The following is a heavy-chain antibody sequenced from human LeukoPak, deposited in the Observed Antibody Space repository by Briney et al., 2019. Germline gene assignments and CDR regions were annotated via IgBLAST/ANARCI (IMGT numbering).Heavy chain of an antibody. CDR3: ARQGSNSVDY. V-gene: IGHV4-34*01. D-gene: IGHD4-23*01. CDR2: INHSGST. J-gene: IGHJ4*02. Sequence: SETLSLTCAVYGGSFSGYYWSWIRQPPGKGLEWIGEINHSGSTNYNPSLKSRVTISVDTSKNQFSLKLSSVTAADTAVYYCARQGSNSVDYWGQGTLVTVSS. CDR1: GGSFSGYY.